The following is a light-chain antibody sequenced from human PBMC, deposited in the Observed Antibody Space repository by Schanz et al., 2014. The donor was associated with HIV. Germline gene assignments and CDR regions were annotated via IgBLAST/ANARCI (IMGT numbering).Light chain of an antibody. V-gene: IGKV3-20*01. J-gene: IGKJ3*01. CDR3: QQFGSS. Sequence: EIVLTQSPDTLSLSPGERATLSCRASQNVRSNYLAWYQQKPGQAPRLLIYGASIRATGIPDRFSGSGSGTDFTLTISRLEPEDFAVYYCQQFGSSFGPGTKVDIK. CDR1: QNVRSNY. CDR2: GAS.